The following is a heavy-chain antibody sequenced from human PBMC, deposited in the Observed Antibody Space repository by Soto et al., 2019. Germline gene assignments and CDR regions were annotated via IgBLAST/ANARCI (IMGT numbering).Heavy chain of an antibody. Sequence: PGESLKISCKGSGYSFTSYWIGWVRQMPGKGLEWMGIIYPGDSDTRYSPSFQGQVTIPADKSISTAYLQWSSLKASDTAMYYCARHPSYYYDYMDVWGQGTTVTVSS. CDR3: ARHPSYYYDYMDV. V-gene: IGHV5-51*01. D-gene: IGHD3-22*01. CDR2: IYPGDSDT. CDR1: GYSFTSYW. J-gene: IGHJ6*02.